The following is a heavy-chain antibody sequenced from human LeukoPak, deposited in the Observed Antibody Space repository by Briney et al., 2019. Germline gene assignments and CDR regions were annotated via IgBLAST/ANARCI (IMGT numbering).Heavy chain of an antibody. D-gene: IGHD6-19*01. J-gene: IGHJ4*02. CDR1: GLTINNKF. Sequence: PGGSLRLSCAASGLTINNKFMTWVRQAPGKGLEWVTIIYSGGTTYYADSVKGRFTISRDNSKNTVTLQMNSLRAEDTAVYYCAKGYSSGWYYFDYWGQGTLVTVSS. CDR2: IYSGGTT. V-gene: IGHV3-53*01. CDR3: AKGYSSGWYYFDY.